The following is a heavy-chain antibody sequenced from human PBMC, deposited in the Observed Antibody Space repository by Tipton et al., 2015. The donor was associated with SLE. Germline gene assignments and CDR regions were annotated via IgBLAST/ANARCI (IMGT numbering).Heavy chain of an antibody. Sequence: TLSLTCSVSGGSISSFYWSWIRQTPGKRLEWIGYIYHLGSTEYNPSLESRVTILVDTSKNQFSLNLRSVTPADTAVYYCARGPPFMEWERNWFDPWGQGTQVTVSS. CDR3: ARGPPFMEWERNWFDP. CDR2: IYHLGST. D-gene: IGHD3-3*02. V-gene: IGHV4-59*01. CDR1: GGSISSFY. J-gene: IGHJ5*02.